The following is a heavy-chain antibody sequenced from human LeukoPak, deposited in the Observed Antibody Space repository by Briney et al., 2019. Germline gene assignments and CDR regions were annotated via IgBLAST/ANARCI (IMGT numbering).Heavy chain of an antibody. CDR3: ARAEVGATNAFDI. Sequence: SETLSLTCTVSRGSISSGSYYWSWIRQPAGKRLEWIGRIYSSGSTNYNPSLKSRVTISIDMSKNQFSLKLTSVTATDTAVYYCARAEVGATNAFDIWGQGTMVTVSS. CDR2: IYSSGST. V-gene: IGHV4-61*02. CDR1: RGSISSGSYY. J-gene: IGHJ3*02. D-gene: IGHD1-26*01.